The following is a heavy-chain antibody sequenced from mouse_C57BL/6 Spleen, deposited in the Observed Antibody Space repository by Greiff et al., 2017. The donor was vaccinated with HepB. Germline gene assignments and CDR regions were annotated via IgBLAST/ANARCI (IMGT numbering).Heavy chain of an antibody. J-gene: IGHJ1*03. CDR2: ISNGGGST. CDR3: ARRNFDV. Sequence: DVMLVESGGGLVQPGGSLKLSCAASGFTFSDYYMYWVRQTPEKRLEWVAYISNGGGSTYYPDTVKGRFTISRDNAKNTLYLQMSRLKSEDTAMYYCARRNFDVWGKGTTVTVSS. CDR1: GFTFSDYY. V-gene: IGHV5-12*01.